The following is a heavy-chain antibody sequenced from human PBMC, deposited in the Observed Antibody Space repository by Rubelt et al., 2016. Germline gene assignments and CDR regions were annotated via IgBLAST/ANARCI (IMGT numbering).Heavy chain of an antibody. J-gene: IGHJ4*02. CDR1: GYSFTSYW. CDR2: IYPADSDT. D-gene: IGHD2-21*02. V-gene: IGHV5-51*01. Sequence: EVQLVQSGPEVKRPGESLRISCKGSGYSFTSYWIGWVRQMPGKGLEWMGIIYPADSDTRYSPSFRGQVTISADRSITTAYLQGGRLRASDTAMYYCARQPAGGDGGRYFDYWGQGSLVTVSS. CDR3: ARQPAGGDGGRYFDY.